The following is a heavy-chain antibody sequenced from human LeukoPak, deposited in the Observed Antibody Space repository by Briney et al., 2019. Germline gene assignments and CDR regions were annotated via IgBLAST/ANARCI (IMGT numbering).Heavy chain of an antibody. V-gene: IGHV3-53*05. CDR1: GFIVSSNY. CDR2: IYTGDAT. J-gene: IGHJ4*02. Sequence: PGGSLRLSCAASGFIVSSNYMAWVRQAPGKGLEWVSVIYTGDATYYADSVKGRFTISRDSSKNTLYLQMNSLRAEDTAVYFCARDEERQQLGEGSFDYWGQGTLVTVSS. D-gene: IGHD6-13*01. CDR3: ARDEERQQLGEGSFDY.